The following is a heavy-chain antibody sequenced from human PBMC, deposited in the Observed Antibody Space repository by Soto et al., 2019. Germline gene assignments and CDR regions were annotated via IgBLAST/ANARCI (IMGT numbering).Heavy chain of an antibody. D-gene: IGHD3-16*02. Sequence: QVQLVQSGAEVKKPGASVKVSCKASGYTFTGYYMHWVRQAPGQGLEWMGWINPSSGGTNYAQKFQGWVTMTRDTSISTAYMELSRLRSDDTAVYYCARATVPDHTYYDYVWGSYRQDAFDIWGQGTMVTVSS. CDR2: INPSSGGT. CDR3: ARATVPDHTYYDYVWGSYRQDAFDI. J-gene: IGHJ3*02. CDR1: GYTFTGYY. V-gene: IGHV1-2*04.